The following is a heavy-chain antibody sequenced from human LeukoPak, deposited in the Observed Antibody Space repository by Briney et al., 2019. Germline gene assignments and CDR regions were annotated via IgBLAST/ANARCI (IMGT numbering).Heavy chain of an antibody. CDR2: INPDSGVT. CDR1: GYTFTDYY. D-gene: IGHD2-15*01. CDR3: ARDGTFDI. Sequence: ASVKVSCKASGYTFTDYYMHWVRQAPGQGLEWMGWINPDSGVTNYPQKFQSRVTMTRDTSSSTAYMELIRLRSDDTAVYYCARDGTFDIWGQGTMVTVSS. J-gene: IGHJ3*02. V-gene: IGHV1-2*02.